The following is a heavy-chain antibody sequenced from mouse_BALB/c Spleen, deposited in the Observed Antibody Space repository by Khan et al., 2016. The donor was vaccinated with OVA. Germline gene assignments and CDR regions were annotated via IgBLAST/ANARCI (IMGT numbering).Heavy chain of an antibody. D-gene: IGHD1-3*01. J-gene: IGHJ3*01. Sequence: EVELVESGGDLVKPGGSLTLSCAASGFTFSSYSMYWVRQPPDKRLEWVATISSGGDSTYYPDHVKGRFTISRGNTKNTLYLQMNSLKSEDTAMYYCASHLTRSFAYWGQGTLVTVSA. V-gene: IGHV5-6*01. CDR3: ASHLTRSFAY. CDR1: GFTFSSYS. CDR2: ISSGGDST.